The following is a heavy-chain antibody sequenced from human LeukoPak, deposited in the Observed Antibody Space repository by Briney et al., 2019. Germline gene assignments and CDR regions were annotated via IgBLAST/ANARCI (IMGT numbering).Heavy chain of an antibody. Sequence: GGTLRLSCAASGFTFTSFAMSWVRQAPGKGLEWVSTISRSGVATYYANSVKGRFTISRDNSKNTVYLQMSSLRAEDTAMYYCAKHSHDGSAPYYEVQLDYWGQGTLVTVSS. J-gene: IGHJ4*02. V-gene: IGHV3-23*01. CDR2: ISRSGVAT. CDR3: AKHSHDGSAPYYEVQLDY. CDR1: GFTFTSFA. D-gene: IGHD3-22*01.